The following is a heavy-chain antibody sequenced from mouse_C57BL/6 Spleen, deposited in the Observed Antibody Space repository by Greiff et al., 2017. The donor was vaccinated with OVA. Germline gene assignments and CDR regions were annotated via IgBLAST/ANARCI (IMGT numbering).Heavy chain of an antibody. CDR1: GFTFSSYG. CDR2: ISSGGSYT. Sequence: DVMLVESGGDLVKPGGSLKLSCAASGFTFSSYGMSWVRQTPDKRLEWVATISSGGSYTYYPDSVKGRFTISRDNAKNTLYLQMSSLKSEDTAMYYCARSTGTGFDYWGQGTTLTGSS. CDR3: ARSTGTGFDY. V-gene: IGHV5-6*02. D-gene: IGHD4-1*02. J-gene: IGHJ2*01.